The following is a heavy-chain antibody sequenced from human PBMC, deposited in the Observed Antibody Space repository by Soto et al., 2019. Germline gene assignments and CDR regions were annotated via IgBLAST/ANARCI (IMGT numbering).Heavy chain of an antibody. J-gene: IGHJ6*02. D-gene: IGHD2-8*01. V-gene: IGHV1-2*04. CDR3: ARTPNNGRAGVYGMDV. CDR2: IDGDSGDT. CDR1: GYTFTNYY. Sequence: QVQLVQSGAEVKKPGASVKVSCKASGYTFTNYYIHWVRQAPGQGLEWMGWIDGDSGDTKDAQKFQGWVNMTRDTSINIAYMERSRLTSDDTAVYYCARTPNNGRAGVYGMDVWGQGTTVTVSS.